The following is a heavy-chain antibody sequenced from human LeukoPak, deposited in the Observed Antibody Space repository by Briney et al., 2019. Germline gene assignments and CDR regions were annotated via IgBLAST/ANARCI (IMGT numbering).Heavy chain of an antibody. CDR2: IIPIFGTA. D-gene: IGHD3-10*01. Sequence: ASVKVSCKASGGTFSSYAISWVRQAPGQGLEWMGGIIPIFGTANYAQKFQGRVTITAVESTSTAYMELSSLRSEDTAVYYCARDPGSGSWRAFDIWGQGTMVTVSS. J-gene: IGHJ3*02. CDR1: GGTFSSYA. CDR3: ARDPGSGSWRAFDI. V-gene: IGHV1-69*13.